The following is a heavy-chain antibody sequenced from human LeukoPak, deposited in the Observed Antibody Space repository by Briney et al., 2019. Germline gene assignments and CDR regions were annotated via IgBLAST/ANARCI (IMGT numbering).Heavy chain of an antibody. Sequence: GGSLRLSCAASGFTFSSYSMNWVRQAPGKGLEWVSSISSRSSYIYYADSVKGRFTISRDNAKNSLYLQMNSLRAEDTAVYYCARPSITLVRGELVYYFDYWGQGTLVTVSS. CDR1: GFTFSSYS. D-gene: IGHD3-10*01. V-gene: IGHV3-21*01. CDR3: ARPSITLVRGELVYYFDY. CDR2: ISSRSSYI. J-gene: IGHJ4*02.